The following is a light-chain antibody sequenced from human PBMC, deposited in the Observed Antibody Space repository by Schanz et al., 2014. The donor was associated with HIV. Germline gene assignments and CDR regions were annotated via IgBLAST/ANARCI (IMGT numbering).Light chain of an antibody. V-gene: IGLV2-14*03. Sequence: QSALTQPASVSGSPGQSISISCTGTSGDVGSYNYVSWYQQHPGKAPKLMIYDVSNRPSGVSSRFSGSKSGNTASLTISVLQAEDEADYYCCSYTTTRTYVFGAGTKLTVL. CDR3: CSYTTTRTYV. J-gene: IGLJ1*01. CDR1: SGDVGSYNY. CDR2: DVS.